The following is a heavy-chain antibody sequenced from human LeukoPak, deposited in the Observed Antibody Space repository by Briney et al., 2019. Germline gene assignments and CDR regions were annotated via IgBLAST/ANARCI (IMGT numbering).Heavy chain of an antibody. J-gene: IGHJ6*02. CDR1: GFTFNNYW. V-gene: IGHV3-74*01. Sequence: PGGSLRLSCAASGFTFNNYWIHWVRQVPGKGLVWVSRINNDGSSASYVDSVKGRFTISRDNAKNTLFLQMNSLRAEDTAVYFCARGGGLDVWGQGATVTVSS. D-gene: IGHD3-16*01. CDR2: INNDGSSA. CDR3: ARGGGLDV.